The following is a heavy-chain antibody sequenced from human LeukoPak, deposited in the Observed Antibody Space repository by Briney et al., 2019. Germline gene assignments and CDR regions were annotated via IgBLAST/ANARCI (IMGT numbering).Heavy chain of an antibody. D-gene: IGHD1-26*01. V-gene: IGHV3-49*04. CDR1: GSTFGAYA. CDR2: IISKAHGGTT. J-gene: IGHJ4*02. Sequence: SGGSLRLSCTASGSTFGAYATRWVSQAPGKGRGWVGLIISKAHGGTTAYAASVKCRFTNSRDDSKSIAYLQMNSLKAEDTAVYYCTRDLAQRGRGDTTGVFDYWGQGTLVTVSS. CDR3: TRDLAQRGRGDTTGVFDY.